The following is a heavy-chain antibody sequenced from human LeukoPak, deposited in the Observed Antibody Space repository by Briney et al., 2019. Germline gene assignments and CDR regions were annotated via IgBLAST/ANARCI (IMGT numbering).Heavy chain of an antibody. Sequence: GRSLPLPCVACGFILENFAIHWLRQAPGKGLEWVSSVSFDGTNNFYADSVNGRLTVSRDNSKNTVYLNMNSLRPDDTAVYFCARDRNVIGADFDSWGQGTLATVSS. D-gene: IGHD2/OR15-2a*01. J-gene: IGHJ5*01. CDR2: VSFDGTNN. CDR3: ARDRNVIGADFDS. V-gene: IGHV3-30*04. CDR1: GFILENFA.